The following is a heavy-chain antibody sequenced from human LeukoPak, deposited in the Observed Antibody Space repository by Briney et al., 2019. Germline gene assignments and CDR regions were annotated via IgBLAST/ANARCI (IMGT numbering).Heavy chain of an antibody. J-gene: IGHJ2*01. CDR3: ARGVSRQGYRFPWYFDL. CDR2: ISNSGGST. D-gene: IGHD3-16*02. V-gene: IGHV3-23*01. CDR1: GFTFSSYV. Sequence: GGSLRLSCAASGFTFSSYVMSWVRQAPGKGLEWVSSISNSGGSTYYADSVKGRFTISRDNSKNTLYLQMNSLRAEDTAVYYCARGVSRQGYRFPWYFDLWGRGTLVTVSS.